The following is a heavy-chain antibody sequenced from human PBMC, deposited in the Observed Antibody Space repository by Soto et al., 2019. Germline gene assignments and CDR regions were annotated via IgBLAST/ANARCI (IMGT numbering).Heavy chain of an antibody. J-gene: IGHJ4*02. D-gene: IGHD1-1*01. V-gene: IGHV3-23*01. Sequence: GGSLRLSCAASGFTFTNYALSWVRQAPGKGLEWVSTISGSGGTTYYADSVKGRFTVSRDNSKNTFYPQMNSLRAEDTAVYYCAKFGMATTKRSPPYYFDYWGQGPLVTVSS. CDR3: AKFGMATTKRSPPYYFDY. CDR2: ISGSGGTT. CDR1: GFTFTNYA.